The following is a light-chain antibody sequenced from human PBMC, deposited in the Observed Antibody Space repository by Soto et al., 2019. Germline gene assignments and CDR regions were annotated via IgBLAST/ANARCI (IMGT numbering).Light chain of an antibody. V-gene: IGLV1-40*01. CDR1: SSNIGAGYD. Sequence: QYVLRQPPSVSWAPGQRVTISCTVSSSNIGAGYDVHWYQQRPGTAPKLLIYGNKNRPSGVPDRFSGSKSGTSASLAITGLQAEDEADYYCQSYDSSLSVSYVFGTGTKVTVL. CDR2: GNK. CDR3: QSYDSSLSVSYV. J-gene: IGLJ1*01.